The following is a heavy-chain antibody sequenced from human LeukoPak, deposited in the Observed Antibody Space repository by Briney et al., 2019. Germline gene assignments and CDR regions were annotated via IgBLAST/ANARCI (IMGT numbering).Heavy chain of an antibody. D-gene: IGHD2-2*01. CDR2: ISGGSRDT. CDR1: GFIFSDHY. V-gene: IGHV3-11*03. J-gene: IGHJ5*02. CDR3: ARQCSIIKCA. Sequence: RESLRLSCAASGFIFSDHYMTWIRQAPGKGLEWVSYISGGSRDTGYADSVKGRFTISRDNAKNSLYLQMNDLRAEDTAVYYCARQCSIIKCAWGQGTLVTVSS.